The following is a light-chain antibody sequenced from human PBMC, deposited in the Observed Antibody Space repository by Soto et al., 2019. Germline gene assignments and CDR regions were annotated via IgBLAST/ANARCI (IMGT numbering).Light chain of an antibody. J-gene: IGLJ1*01. CDR2: DVS. V-gene: IGLV2-11*01. CDR1: SSDVGGYNY. Sequence: QSVLTQPRSVSGSPGQSVTISCTGTSSDVGGYNYVSWYQQHPGKAPKLMIYDVSKRPSGVPDRFSGSKSGNTASLTISGLQAEDEADYYCCSYAGIGVFGTGTKV. CDR3: CSYAGIGV.